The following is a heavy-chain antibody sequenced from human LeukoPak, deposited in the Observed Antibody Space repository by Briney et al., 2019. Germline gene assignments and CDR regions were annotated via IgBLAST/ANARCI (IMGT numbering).Heavy chain of an antibody. Sequence: ASVKVSCKASGYTFTGYYMHWVRQAPGQGLEWMGWINPNSGGTNYAQKFQGRVTMTRDTSISTAYMELSRLRSDDTAVYYCAREKAAAGTLISGYWGQGTLVTVSS. CDR1: GYTFTGYY. CDR3: AREKAAAGTLISGY. J-gene: IGHJ4*02. D-gene: IGHD6-13*01. CDR2: INPNSGGT. V-gene: IGHV1-2*02.